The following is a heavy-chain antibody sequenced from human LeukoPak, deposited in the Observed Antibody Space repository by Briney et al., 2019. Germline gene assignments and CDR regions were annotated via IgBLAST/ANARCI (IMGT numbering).Heavy chain of an antibody. D-gene: IGHD1-1*01. Sequence: GASVKVSCKASGYTFTSYGISWVRQAPGQGLEWMGWISAYNGNTNYAQKLQGRVTMTTDTSTSTAYMELRSLRSDDMAVYYCARDVEVGGYWNDGYYYYGMDVWSQGTTVTVSS. J-gene: IGHJ6*02. CDR3: ARDVEVGGYWNDGYYYYGMDV. CDR1: GYTFTSYG. V-gene: IGHV1-18*03. CDR2: ISAYNGNT.